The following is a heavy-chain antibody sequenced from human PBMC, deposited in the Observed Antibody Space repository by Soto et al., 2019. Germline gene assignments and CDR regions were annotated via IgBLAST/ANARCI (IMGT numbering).Heavy chain of an antibody. CDR1: GFTFSSYS. J-gene: IGHJ4*02. V-gene: IGHV3-48*01. CDR2: ISSSSSTI. D-gene: IGHD5-12*01. Sequence: PGGSLRLSCAASGFTFSSYSMNWVRQAPGKGLEWVSYISSSSSTIYYADSVKGRFTISRDNAKNSLYLQMNSLRAEDTAVYYCARARGYSGYDYNDYWGQGTLVTVSS. CDR3: ARARGYSGYDYNDY.